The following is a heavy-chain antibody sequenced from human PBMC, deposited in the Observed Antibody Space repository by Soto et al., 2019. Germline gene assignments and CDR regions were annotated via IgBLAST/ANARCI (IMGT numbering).Heavy chain of an antibody. J-gene: IGHJ6*02. Sequence: QVQLVQSGAEVKKPGSSVKVSCKASGGTFSSYTISWVRQAPGQGLEWMGRIIPILGIANYAQKFQGRVTITADKSTGTAYMGLGSLRSEDTAVYYCAGSSGYDAFVFYSSYGMDVWGQGTPVTVSS. CDR1: GGTFSSYT. D-gene: IGHD5-12*01. CDR2: IIPILGIA. CDR3: AGSSGYDAFVFYSSYGMDV. V-gene: IGHV1-69*02.